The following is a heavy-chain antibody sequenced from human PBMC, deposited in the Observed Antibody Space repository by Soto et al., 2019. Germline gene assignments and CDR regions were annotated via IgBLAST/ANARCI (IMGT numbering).Heavy chain of an antibody. CDR3: ARSGPPVHFWSGYNNWFDP. J-gene: IGHJ5*02. CDR2: IYYSGST. Sequence: SETLSLTCTVSGGSISSYYWSWIRQPPGKGLEWIGFIYYSGSTIYNPSLKSRVTISVDTSKNLFSLKLSSVTFADTAVFYCARSGPPVHFWSGYNNWFDPWGQGTLVTVSS. D-gene: IGHD3-3*02. CDR1: GGSISSYY. V-gene: IGHV4-59*01.